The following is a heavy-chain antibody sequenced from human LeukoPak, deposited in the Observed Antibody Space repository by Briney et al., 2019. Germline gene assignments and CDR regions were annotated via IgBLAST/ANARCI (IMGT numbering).Heavy chain of an antibody. CDR2: MNPNSGNT. CDR1: GYTFTSYD. Sequence: ASVKVSCKASGYTFTSYDINWVRQATGQGLEWMGRMNPNSGNTGYAQKFQGRVTITRDTSASTAYMELSSLRSEDTAVYYCARSMARWLQFWPPSYWGQGTLVTVSS. J-gene: IGHJ4*02. D-gene: IGHD5-24*01. V-gene: IGHV1-8*01. CDR3: ARSMARWLQFWPPSY.